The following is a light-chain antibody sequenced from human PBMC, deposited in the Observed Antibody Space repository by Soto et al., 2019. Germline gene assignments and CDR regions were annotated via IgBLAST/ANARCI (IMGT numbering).Light chain of an antibody. Sequence: EIVMTQSPATLSVSPGERATLSCRASQSVSSNLAWYQQKPGQAPRLLMYVASTRATGIPARFSGSGSGTEFSLTISSLQSEDFAVYYCQQYNSYLATFGQGTKV. CDR3: QQYNSYLAT. V-gene: IGKV3-15*01. J-gene: IGKJ1*01. CDR2: VAS. CDR1: QSVSSN.